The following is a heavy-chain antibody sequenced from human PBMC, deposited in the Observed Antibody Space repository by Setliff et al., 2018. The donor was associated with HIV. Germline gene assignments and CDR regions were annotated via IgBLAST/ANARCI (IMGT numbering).Heavy chain of an antibody. V-gene: IGHV4-34*01. J-gene: IGHJ4*02. Sequence: PSETLSLTCAAYGEPLSGYSWNWIRQPPGKGLEWIGEINQGGNINYNPSLKSRVIISLDTSKKQFSLILRSVTAADTAVYFCARGLPRYDLWSGPSSRFDYWGQGTLVTVSS. D-gene: IGHD3-3*01. CDR1: GEPLSGYS. CDR3: ARGLPRYDLWSGPSSRFDY. CDR2: INQGGNI.